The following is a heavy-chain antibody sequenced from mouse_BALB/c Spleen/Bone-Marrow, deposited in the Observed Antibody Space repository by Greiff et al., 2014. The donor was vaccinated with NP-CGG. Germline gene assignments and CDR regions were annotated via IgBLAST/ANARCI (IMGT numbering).Heavy chain of an antibody. CDR3: ARHGYDEENFDY. Sequence: EVKLVESGGDLVKPGGSLKLSCAASGFTFSSYGMSWVRQTPDKRLEWVATISSGGSYTYYPDSVKGRFTISRDNAKNTLYLQMSSLKSEDTAMYYCARHGYDEENFDYWGQGTTLTVSS. CDR2: ISSGGSYT. J-gene: IGHJ2*01. V-gene: IGHV5-6*01. D-gene: IGHD2-2*01. CDR1: GFTFSSYG.